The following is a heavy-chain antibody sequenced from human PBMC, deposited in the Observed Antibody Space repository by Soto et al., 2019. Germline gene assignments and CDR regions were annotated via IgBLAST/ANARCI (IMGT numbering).Heavy chain of an antibody. CDR2: ISSSSSYI. V-gene: IGHV3-21*01. CDR1: EFTFSSYS. D-gene: IGHD2-15*01. Sequence: GWSLRLSCAASEFTFSSYSMNWVRQAPGKGLEWVSSISSSSSYIYYADSVKGRFTISRDNAKDSLYLQMNSLRAEDTAVYYCVSVVGVCGCSSCYSSSFHVGGQ. J-gene: IGHJ3*01. CDR3: VSVVGVCGCSSCYSSSFHV.